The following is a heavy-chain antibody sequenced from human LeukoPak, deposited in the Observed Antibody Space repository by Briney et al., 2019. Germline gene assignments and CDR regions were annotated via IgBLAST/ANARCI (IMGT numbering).Heavy chain of an antibody. D-gene: IGHD1-1*01. J-gene: IGHJ4*02. V-gene: IGHV1-58*02. CDR2: IVVGSGNT. CDR1: GFTFNTSA. Sequence: SVKVSCKASGFTFNTSAMQWVRQARGQRLEWIGWIVVGSGNTNYAQKFQERVTITRDMSTSTAFMELSSLRSEDTAIYYCAAGSQLLPDDWGQGTLVTVST. CDR3: AAGSQLLPDD.